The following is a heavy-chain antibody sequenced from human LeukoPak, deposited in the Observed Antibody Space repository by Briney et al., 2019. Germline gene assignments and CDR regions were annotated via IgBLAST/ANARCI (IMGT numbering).Heavy chain of an antibody. CDR1: GFTFSNYN. D-gene: IGHD3-10*01. CDR2: ISSSSNYI. J-gene: IGHJ3*02. V-gene: IGHV3-21*01. Sequence: PGGSLRLSCAASGFTFSNYNINWVRQAPGKGLEWVASISSSSNYIYYADSVKGRFTISRDNAKNSLYLQMNSLRAEDTAVYYCARDLMVRTYHAFDIWGQGTMVTVSS. CDR3: ARDLMVRTYHAFDI.